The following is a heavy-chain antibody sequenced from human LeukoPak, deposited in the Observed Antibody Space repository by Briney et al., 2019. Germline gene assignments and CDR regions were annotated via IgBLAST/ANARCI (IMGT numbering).Heavy chain of an antibody. J-gene: IGHJ4*02. Sequence: GGSLRLSCAASGFTFSGFAMSWIRQAPGKGLEWVSSISYSSSYIYYADSVKGRFTISRDNAKNSLYLQMNSLRAEDTAVYYCARIAVTYTFDYWGQGTLVTVSS. D-gene: IGHD4-17*01. CDR1: GFTFSGFA. CDR3: ARIAVTYTFDY. CDR2: ISYSSSYI. V-gene: IGHV3-21*01.